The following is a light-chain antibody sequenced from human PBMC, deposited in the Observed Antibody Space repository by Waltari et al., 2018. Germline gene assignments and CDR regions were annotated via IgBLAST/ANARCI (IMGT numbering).Light chain of an antibody. J-gene: IGKJ1*01. CDR3: QQYYTPPWT. CDR1: QSVLYSSNNKNY. V-gene: IGKV4-1*01. Sequence: DIVMTQSPDSLAVSLGERATINCKSSQSVLYSSNNKNYLAWFQQKTGQPPKLLIYWASTRESGVPDRVSGSGSETDFTLTISSLQAEDVAVYFCQQYYTPPWTFGQGTKVEIK. CDR2: WAS.